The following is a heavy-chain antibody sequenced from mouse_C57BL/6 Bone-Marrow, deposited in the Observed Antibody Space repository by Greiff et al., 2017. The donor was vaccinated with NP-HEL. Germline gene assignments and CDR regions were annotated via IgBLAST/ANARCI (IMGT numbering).Heavy chain of an antibody. V-gene: IGHV1-7*01. D-gene: IGHD3-3*01. CDR1: GYTFTSYW. Sequence: VQLQQSGAELAKPGASVKLSCKASGYTFTSYWMHWVKQRPGQGLEWIGYINPSSGYTKYNQKFKDTATLTADKSSSTAYMQLSSLTYEDSAVYYCARGGRRCAYWGQGTLVTVSA. J-gene: IGHJ3*01. CDR2: INPSSGYT. CDR3: ARGGRRCAY.